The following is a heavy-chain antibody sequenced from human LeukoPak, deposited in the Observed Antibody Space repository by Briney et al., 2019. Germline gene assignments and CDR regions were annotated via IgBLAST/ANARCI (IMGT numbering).Heavy chain of an antibody. CDR3: ARGSGGYHYDH. CDR1: GGSINNYY. J-gene: IGHJ5*02. Sequence: NPSETLSLTCTVSGGSINNYYWSWIRQPPGKGLEWIEYIYYRGSTNYNPSLKSRVTISVDTSKNQFSLKLSSVTAADTAVYYCARGSGGYHYDHWGQGTLVTVSS. D-gene: IGHD3-22*01. V-gene: IGHV4-59*01. CDR2: IYYRGST.